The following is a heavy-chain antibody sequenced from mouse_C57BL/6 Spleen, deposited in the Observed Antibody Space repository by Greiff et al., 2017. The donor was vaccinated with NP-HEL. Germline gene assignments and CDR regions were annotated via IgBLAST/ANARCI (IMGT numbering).Heavy chain of an antibody. D-gene: IGHD1-1*01. CDR1: GYTFTDYN. V-gene: IGHV1-18*01. CDR2: INPNNGGT. CDR3: ASLGTVVASAYWYFDV. Sequence: EVKLVESGPELVKPGASVKIPCKASGYTFTDYNMDWVKQSHGKSLEWIGDINPNNGGTIYNQKFKGKATLTVDKSSSTAYMELRSLTSEDTAVYSGASLGTVVASAYWYFDVWGKGTTVTVSS. J-gene: IGHJ1*03.